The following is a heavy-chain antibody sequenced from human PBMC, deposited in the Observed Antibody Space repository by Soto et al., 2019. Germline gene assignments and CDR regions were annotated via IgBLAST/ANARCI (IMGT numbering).Heavy chain of an antibody. Sequence: GGSLRLSCAASGFTFSSYAMHWVRQAPGKGLEWVAVISYDGSNKYYADSVKGQVTISADKSISTAYLQWSSLKASDTAMYYCARQSGIAAAGRAVAGTYLWFDPWGQGTLVTVSS. CDR3: ARQSGIAAAGRAVAGTYLWFDP. V-gene: IGHV3-30-3*01. J-gene: IGHJ5*02. D-gene: IGHD6-13*01. CDR2: ISYDGSNK. CDR1: GFTFSSYA.